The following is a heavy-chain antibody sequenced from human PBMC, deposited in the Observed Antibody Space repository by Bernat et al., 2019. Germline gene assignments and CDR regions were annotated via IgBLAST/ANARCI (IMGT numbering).Heavy chain of an antibody. Sequence: EVQLVESGGGLVKPGGSLRLSCAASGFTFSSYSMNWVRQAPGKGLEWVSSISSSSSYIYYADSVKGRFTISRDNAKNSLYLQMNSLRAEDMAVYYCASYQGPMVRGVTSNYWGQGTLVTVSS. J-gene: IGHJ4*02. V-gene: IGHV3-21*01. D-gene: IGHD3-10*01. CDR3: ASYQGPMVRGVTSNY. CDR2: ISSSSSYI. CDR1: GFTFSSYS.